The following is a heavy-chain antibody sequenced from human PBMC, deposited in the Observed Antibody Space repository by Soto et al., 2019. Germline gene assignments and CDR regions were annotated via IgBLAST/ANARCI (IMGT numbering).Heavy chain of an antibody. CDR1: GFTFRSYA. CDR3: ARGDREDIAVVVVARPGEYGVDV. J-gene: IGHJ6*02. CDR2: ISYDGSNK. V-gene: IGHV3-30-3*01. D-gene: IGHD2-15*01. Sequence: QVQLVESGGGVVQPGRSLRLSCAASGFTFRSYAMHWVRQAPGKGLECVAVISYDGSNKFYRDSVKGRFTISRDNSKNTLYLQINSLRYEDTAVYYCARGDREDIAVVVVARPGEYGVDVWGQGTTVTVSS.